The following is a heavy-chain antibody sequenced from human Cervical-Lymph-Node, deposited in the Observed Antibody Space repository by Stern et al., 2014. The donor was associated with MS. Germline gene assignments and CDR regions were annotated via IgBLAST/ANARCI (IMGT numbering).Heavy chain of an antibody. V-gene: IGHV3-33*05. J-gene: IGHJ6*02. CDR2: VSYDGSSR. Sequence: VQLLQSGGGVVQPGRSLRLSCAASGFIFSSYGMHWVRQAPGKGLEWVAVVSYDGSSRNYADPVKGRFTISRDNSKNTLNLQMNSLRAEDTAVYYCARGIAARPEYYYGMDVWGQGTTVTVSS. CDR1: GFIFSSYG. D-gene: IGHD6-6*01. CDR3: ARGIAARPEYYYGMDV.